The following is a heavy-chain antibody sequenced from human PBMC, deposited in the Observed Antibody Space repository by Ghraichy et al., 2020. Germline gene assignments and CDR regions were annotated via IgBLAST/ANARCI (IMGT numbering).Heavy chain of an antibody. J-gene: IGHJ5*02. CDR3: ARHTPWIAAAGVWDWFDP. V-gene: IGHV4-59*08. Sequence: SETLSLTCTVSGGSISSYYWSWIRQPPGKGLEWIGYIYYSGSTNYNPSLKSRVTISVDTSKNQFSLKLSSVTAADTAVYYCARHTPWIAAAGVWDWFDPWGQGTLVTVSS. CDR2: IYYSGST. D-gene: IGHD6-13*01. CDR1: GGSISSYY.